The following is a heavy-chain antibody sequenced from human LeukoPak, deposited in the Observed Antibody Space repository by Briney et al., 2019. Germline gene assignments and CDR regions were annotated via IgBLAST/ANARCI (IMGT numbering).Heavy chain of an antibody. D-gene: IGHD3-10*01. CDR1: GYTFTGYY. CDR3: ARDNVLLWFGDYYYYMDV. Sequence: GASVKVSCKASGYTFTGYYMHWVRQAPGQGLEWMGWINPNSGGTNYAQKFQGRVTMTRDTSISTAYMELSRLRSDDTAVYYCARDNVLLWFGDYYYYMDVWGKGTTVTISS. J-gene: IGHJ6*03. V-gene: IGHV1-2*02. CDR2: INPNSGGT.